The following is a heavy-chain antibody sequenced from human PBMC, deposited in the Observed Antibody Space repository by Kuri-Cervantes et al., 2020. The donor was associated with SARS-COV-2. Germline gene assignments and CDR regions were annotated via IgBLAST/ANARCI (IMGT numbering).Heavy chain of an antibody. CDR3: ARTLTRFLEWFLFDY. Sequence: SETLSLTCAVYGGSFSGYYWSWLRQPPGKGLEWIGYIYYSGSTYYNPSLKSRVTISVDTSENQFSLKLSSVTAADTAVYYCARTLTRFLEWFLFDYWGQGTLVTVSS. CDR2: IYYSGST. J-gene: IGHJ4*02. CDR1: GGSFSGYY. V-gene: IGHV4-30-4*08. D-gene: IGHD3-3*01.